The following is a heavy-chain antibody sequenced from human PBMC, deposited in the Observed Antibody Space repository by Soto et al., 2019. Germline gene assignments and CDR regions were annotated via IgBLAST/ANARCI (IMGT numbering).Heavy chain of an antibody. CDR1: GFTFDDYA. V-gene: IGHV3-9*01. D-gene: IGHD6-13*01. J-gene: IGHJ6*03. Sequence: EVQLVESGGGLVQPGRSLRLSCAASGFTFDDYAMHWVRQAPGKGLEWVSGISWNSGSIGYADSVKGRFTISRDNAKNSLYMQMNSLRAEDTALYYCAKEEAAAAYGLGYYYMDVWGKGTTVTVSS. CDR3: AKEEAAAAYGLGYYYMDV. CDR2: ISWNSGSI.